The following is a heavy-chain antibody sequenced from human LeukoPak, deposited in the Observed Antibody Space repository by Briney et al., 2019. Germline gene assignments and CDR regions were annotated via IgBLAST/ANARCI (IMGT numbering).Heavy chain of an antibody. Sequence: SETLSLTCTVSGGSISSSSYYWGWIRQPPGKGLEWIGEINHSGSTNYNPSLKSRVSISVDTSKNQSSLKLTSVTAADTAVYYCARMRGGGIGYHYYVDVWGKGTTVIVSS. CDR3: ARMRGGGIGYHYYVDV. CDR1: GGSISSSSYY. V-gene: IGHV4-39*07. CDR2: INHSGST. D-gene: IGHD2-15*01. J-gene: IGHJ6*03.